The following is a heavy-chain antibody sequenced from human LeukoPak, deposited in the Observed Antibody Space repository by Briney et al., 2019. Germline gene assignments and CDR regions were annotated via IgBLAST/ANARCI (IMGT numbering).Heavy chain of an antibody. CDR3: AWFSGSG. D-gene: IGHD6-19*01. J-gene: IGHJ4*02. V-gene: IGHV3-74*01. Sequence: GGSLRLSCAASGFTFSDYEINWVRQAPGKGLVWVSRINSDGSITNYADSVKGRFTISRDNAKNTLYLQMNSLRDEDTAVYYSAWFSGSGWGQGTLVTVSS. CDR1: GFTFSDYE. CDR2: INSDGSIT.